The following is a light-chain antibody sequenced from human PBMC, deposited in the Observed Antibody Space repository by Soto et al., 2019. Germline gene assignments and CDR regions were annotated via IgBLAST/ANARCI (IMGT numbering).Light chain of an antibody. CDR2: EVT. J-gene: IGLJ2*01. CDR1: SSDVGGYNY. V-gene: IGLV2-14*01. Sequence: QSVLTQPASVSGSPGQSITISCTGTSSDVGGYNYVSWYQQFSGKAPTLIIYEVTNRPSGISNRFSGSKSGETASLTISGLRAEDEADYYCSAYRSVSTLVFGGGTKVTVL. CDR3: SAYRSVSTLV.